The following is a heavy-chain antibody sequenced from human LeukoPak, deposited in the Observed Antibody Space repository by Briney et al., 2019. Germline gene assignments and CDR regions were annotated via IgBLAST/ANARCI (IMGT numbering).Heavy chain of an antibody. CDR2: ISGDGTRT. CDR3: AKWPEGAMDYFDY. V-gene: IGHV3-23*01. CDR1: GFSFSSYA. J-gene: IGHJ4*02. D-gene: IGHD3-16*01. Sequence: GGSLRLSCAASGFSFSSYAMTWARQAPVKGPEWVSAISGDGTRTYYADSVKGRFTISRDNSKNTLYLEVSSLRVEDTAIYYCAKWPEGAMDYFDYWGQGTLVTVSS.